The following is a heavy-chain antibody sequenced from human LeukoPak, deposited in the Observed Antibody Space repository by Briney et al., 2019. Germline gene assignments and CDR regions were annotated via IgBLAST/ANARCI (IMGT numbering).Heavy chain of an antibody. CDR3: ARCRVDSGSYWIDY. Sequence: GESLKISCNGSGYSFTSYWIGWVRQMPGKGLEGMGIIYPGDSDTRYSPSFQGQVTISADKSISTAYLQWSSLKASDTAMYYCARCRVDSGSYWIDYWGQGTLVTVFS. CDR2: IYPGDSDT. D-gene: IGHD3-10*01. V-gene: IGHV5-51*01. CDR1: GYSFTSYW. J-gene: IGHJ4*02.